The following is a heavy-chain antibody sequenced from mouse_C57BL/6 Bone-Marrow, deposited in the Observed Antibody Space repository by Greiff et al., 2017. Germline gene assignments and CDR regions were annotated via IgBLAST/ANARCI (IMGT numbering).Heavy chain of an antibody. CDR1: GYPFTRYW. Sequence: QVQLQQPGAELVKPGASVKVSCKSSGYPFTRYWMHWVKQRPGQGLEWIGRIHPSASDTNYNQKFKGKATLTVDKSSSPAYMQLSSLTSEDSAVYYCAKGITCYFDVWGTGTTVTVSS. J-gene: IGHJ1*03. CDR3: AKGITCYFDV. V-gene: IGHV1-74*01. D-gene: IGHD2-4*01. CDR2: IHPSASDT.